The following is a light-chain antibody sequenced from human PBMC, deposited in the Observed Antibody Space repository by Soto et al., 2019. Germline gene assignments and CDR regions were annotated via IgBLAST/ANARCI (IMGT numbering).Light chain of an antibody. Sequence: QSALTQPPSASGSPGQSVTISCTGTSSDVGGYNYVSWYQQHPGKAPKLMIYEVSKRPSGVPDRFSGSKSGNTASLTVSGLQAGDEADYYCNSYAGFNTYVFGTGTKVTVL. J-gene: IGLJ1*01. CDR2: EVS. CDR1: SSDVGGYNY. V-gene: IGLV2-8*01. CDR3: NSYAGFNTYV.